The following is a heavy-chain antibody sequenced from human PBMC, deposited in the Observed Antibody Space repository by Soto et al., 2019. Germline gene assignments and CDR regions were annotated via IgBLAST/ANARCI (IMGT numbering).Heavy chain of an antibody. CDR3: VRDAPFPSVGDTKSWYFDL. J-gene: IGHJ2*01. D-gene: IGHD1-26*01. CDR1: GGSITGSHW. CDR2: VYHSGTT. V-gene: IGHV4-4*02. Sequence: QVQLQESGPGLVQPSGTLSLTCAVSGGSITGSHWWNWVRQPPGKGLEWIGEVYHSGTTNFNPSLKSRVTISVDKAHDQLSLNVYSVTAADTAVYYCVRDAPFPSVGDTKSWYFDLWGRGALVSVS.